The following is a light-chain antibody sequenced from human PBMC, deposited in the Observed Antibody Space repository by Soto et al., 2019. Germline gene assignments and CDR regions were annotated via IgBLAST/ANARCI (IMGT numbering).Light chain of an antibody. CDR3: QEYLSASWT. V-gene: IGKV1-5*03. Sequence: DIQMTQSPATLSASVGDRVSITCRASQSVSSWLAWYQQKPGKAPKMLLYKASSLESGVPSRFRGRGSGTEFTPNIRSMQPDDFALYYCQEYLSASWTLGKGTKVEIK. CDR2: KAS. J-gene: IGKJ1*01. CDR1: QSVSSW.